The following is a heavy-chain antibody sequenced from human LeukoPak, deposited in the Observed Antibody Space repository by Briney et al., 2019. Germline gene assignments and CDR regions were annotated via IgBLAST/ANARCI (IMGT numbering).Heavy chain of an antibody. Sequence: PGGSLRLSCAASGFTFSSYSMTWFRQAPGKGLEWVSTFTYSGVNTYYADSVRGRFTISRDNSKNTLYLQLNSLTAEDTALYYCAKGPHSSGWHYFDYWGQGTLVTVSS. V-gene: IGHV3-23*01. J-gene: IGHJ4*02. CDR1: GFTFSSYS. D-gene: IGHD6-19*01. CDR3: AKGPHSSGWHYFDY. CDR2: FTYSGVNT.